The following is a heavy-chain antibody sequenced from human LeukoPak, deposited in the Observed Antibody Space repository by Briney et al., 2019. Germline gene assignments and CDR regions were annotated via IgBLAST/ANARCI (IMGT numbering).Heavy chain of an antibody. CDR3: ARAYSGSYSPFDY. D-gene: IGHD1-26*01. CDR2: IYYSGST. V-gene: IGHV4-59*01. J-gene: IGHJ4*02. Sequence: SETLSLTCTVSGGSISSYYWSWIRQPPGKGLEWIGYIYYSGSTNYNPSLKSRVTISVDTSKNQFSLKLSSVTAADTAVYYRARAYSGSYSPFDYWGQGTLVTVSS. CDR1: GGSISSYY.